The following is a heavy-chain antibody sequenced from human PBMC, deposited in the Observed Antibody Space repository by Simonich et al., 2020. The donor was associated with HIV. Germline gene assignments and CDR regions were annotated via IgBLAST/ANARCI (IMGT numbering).Heavy chain of an antibody. V-gene: IGHV3-48*03. D-gene: IGHD5-12*01. J-gene: IGHJ4*02. CDR3: ARGGYSKFCDY. CDR2: MSSRDSII. CDR1: GFTFSSYE. Sequence: EVQLVESGGGLVQPGGSLRLSCAASGFTFSSYEMNGVRQAPGKGLGWVAYMSSRDSIIYYADSVKGRFTISRDNAKNSLYLQMSSLRAEDTAVYYCARGGYSKFCDYWGQGTLVTVSS.